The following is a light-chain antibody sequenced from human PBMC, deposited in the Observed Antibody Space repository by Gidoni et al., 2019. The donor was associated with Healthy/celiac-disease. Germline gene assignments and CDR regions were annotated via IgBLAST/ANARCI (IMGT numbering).Light chain of an antibody. J-gene: IGKJ2*01. Sequence: EIVLTQSPGTLSLSPGERATLSCRASQSVSSSYLAWYQQKPGQAPRLLIYSASSRATGIPDRFSGSGCGTDFTLTISRLEPEDLAVYYCQQYGSSPWYTFXQXTKLEIK. CDR1: QSVSSSY. CDR3: QQYGSSPWYT. CDR2: SAS. V-gene: IGKV3-20*01.